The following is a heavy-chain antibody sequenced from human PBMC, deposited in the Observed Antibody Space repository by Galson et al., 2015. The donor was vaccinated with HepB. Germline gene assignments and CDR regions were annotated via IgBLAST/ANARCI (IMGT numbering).Heavy chain of an antibody. CDR2: ISGSGGGT. D-gene: IGHD2-2*02. V-gene: IGHV3-23*01. J-gene: IGHJ4*02. CDR1: GFTFSSYA. Sequence: SLRLSCAASGFTFSSYAMSWVRQAPGKGLEWVSAISGSGGGTYYADSVKGRFSISRDNSKNTLYLQMNSLRAEDTAVNYCAKLIVVVLAAISPSWQDYWGQGTLVTVSS. CDR3: AKLIVVVLAAISPSWQDY.